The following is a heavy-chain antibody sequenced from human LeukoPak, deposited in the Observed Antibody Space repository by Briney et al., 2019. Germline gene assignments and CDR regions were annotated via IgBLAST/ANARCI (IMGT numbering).Heavy chain of an antibody. Sequence: SETLSLTCTVSGGSISSHYWSWIRQPPGKALEWIGYIYYSGSTNYNPSLKSRVTISVDTSKNQFSLKLSSVTAADTAVYYCATTLEYSSSPGDYYYFDYWGQGTLVTVSS. J-gene: IGHJ4*02. CDR2: IYYSGST. CDR3: ATTLEYSSSPGDYYYFDY. V-gene: IGHV4-59*11. D-gene: IGHD6-6*01. CDR1: GGSISSHY.